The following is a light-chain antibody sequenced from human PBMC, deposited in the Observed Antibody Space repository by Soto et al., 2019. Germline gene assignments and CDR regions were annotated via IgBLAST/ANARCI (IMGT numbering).Light chain of an antibody. J-gene: IGKJ4*01. CDR1: QDISKY. CDR3: QHYDNLPLS. V-gene: IGKV1-33*01. CDR2: DAS. Sequence: DIQITHSPSSLSASVGDRVTITCQASQDISKYLNWYQQKPGKAPKFLIYDASNLETGVPSRFSGSGSGTDFTFTISSLQPEDIATYYCQHYDNLPLSLGGGTKVDIK.